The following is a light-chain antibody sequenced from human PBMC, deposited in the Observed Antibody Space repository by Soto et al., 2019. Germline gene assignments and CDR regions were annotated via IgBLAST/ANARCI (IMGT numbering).Light chain of an antibody. V-gene: IGLV1-40*01. Sequence: SVLTKPPSVSAAPGQRVTISCTGSSSNIGAGYDVHWYQQLPGTAPKLLIYGNSNRPSGVPDRFSGSKSGTSASLAITGLHVVDYADSSCNSYTSSGTSVFGTGTKHTV. CDR2: GNS. CDR3: NSYTSSGTSV. J-gene: IGLJ1*01. CDR1: SSNIGAGYD.